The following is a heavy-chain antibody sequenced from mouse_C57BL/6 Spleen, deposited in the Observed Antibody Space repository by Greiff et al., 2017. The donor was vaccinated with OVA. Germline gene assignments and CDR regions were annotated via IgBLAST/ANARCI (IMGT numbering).Heavy chain of an antibody. J-gene: IGHJ2*01. CDR1: GYTFTSYW. CDR3: ARKYDYEGFDY. Sequence: QVQLKQPGAELVKPGASVKLSCKASGYTFTSYWMHWVKQRPGRGLEWIGRIDPNSGGTKYNEKFKSKATLTVDKPSSTAYMQLSSLTSEDSAVYYCARKYDYEGFDYWGQGTTLTVSS. D-gene: IGHD2-4*01. CDR2: IDPNSGGT. V-gene: IGHV1-72*01.